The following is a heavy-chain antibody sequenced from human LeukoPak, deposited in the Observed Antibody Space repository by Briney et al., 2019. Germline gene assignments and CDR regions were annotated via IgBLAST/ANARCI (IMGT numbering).Heavy chain of an antibody. D-gene: IGHD6-19*01. CDR1: GYTFTSYR. CDR2: ISAYNGDT. J-gene: IGHJ3*02. V-gene: IGHV1-18*01. CDR3: ARLVAGPYAFDI. Sequence: ASVKVSCNASGYTFTSYRLTWVRQAPGQGLEWMGWISAYNGDTNYAQKFQGWVTMTRDTSISTAYMELSRLRSDDTAVYYCARLVAGPYAFDIWGQGTMVTVSS.